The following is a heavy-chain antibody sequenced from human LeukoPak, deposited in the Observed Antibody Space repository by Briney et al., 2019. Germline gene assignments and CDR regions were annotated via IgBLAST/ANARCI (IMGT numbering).Heavy chain of an antibody. J-gene: IGHJ4*03. Sequence: AETLSLTCAVYGGSFSRYYWSWIRQSPGKGLEWIAEIDHRGDTNYNPSVKSRVTISVDTSKNQFSLKVTSLTAADTAVYYCARGPTISETGYFDYWGQGTPDGVSS. CDR1: GGSFSRYY. D-gene: IGHD1-1*01. V-gene: IGHV4-34*01. CDR3: ARGPTISETGYFDY. CDR2: IDHRGDT.